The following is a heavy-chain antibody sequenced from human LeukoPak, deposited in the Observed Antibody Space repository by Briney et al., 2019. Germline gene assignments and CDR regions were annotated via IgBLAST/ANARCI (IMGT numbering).Heavy chain of an antibody. Sequence: GGSLRLSCAASGFTFSSYGMHWVRQAPGKGLEWAAVIWHDGNNKYYADSVKGRFTISRDNSKNTLYLQMNSLRAEDTAVYYCARGPGSSVYASAIDHWGQEPWSPSPQ. CDR3: ARGPGSSVYASAIDH. CDR2: IWHDGNNK. V-gene: IGHV3-33*01. J-gene: IGHJ4*01. D-gene: IGHD2-8*01. CDR1: GFTFSSYG.